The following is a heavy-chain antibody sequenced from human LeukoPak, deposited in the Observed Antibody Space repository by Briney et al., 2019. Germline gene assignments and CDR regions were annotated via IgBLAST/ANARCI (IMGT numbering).Heavy chain of an antibody. CDR3: ARVPTLYSSGWMPSYYYYMDV. CDR1: GFTFSSYE. D-gene: IGHD6-19*01. CDR2: ISSSGSTI. J-gene: IGHJ6*03. V-gene: IGHV3-48*03. Sequence: GGSLRLSCAASGFTFSSYEMNWVRQAPGKGLEWVSYISSSGSTIYYADSVKGRFTISRDNAKNSLYLQMNSLRAEDTAVYYCARVPTLYSSGWMPSYYYYMDVWGKGTTVTISS.